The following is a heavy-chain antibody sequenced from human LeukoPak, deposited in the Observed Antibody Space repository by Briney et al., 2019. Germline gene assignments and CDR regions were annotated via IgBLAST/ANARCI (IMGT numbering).Heavy chain of an antibody. D-gene: IGHD4-17*01. V-gene: IGHV3-48*01. J-gene: IGHJ3*02. Sequence: PGGSLRLSCAASGFTFSTYSMNWVCQAPGKGLDWVSYISSSSSNMYYADSVKGRFTTSRDNAKNSLYMQMNNLRAEDTAVYYCVRNDGDNAFDIWGRGTKVTVSS. CDR3: VRNDGDNAFDI. CDR2: ISSSSSNM. CDR1: GFTFSTYS.